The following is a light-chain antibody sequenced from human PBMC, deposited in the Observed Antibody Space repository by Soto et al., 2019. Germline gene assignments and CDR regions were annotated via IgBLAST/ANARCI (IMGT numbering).Light chain of an antibody. J-gene: IGLJ1*01. CDR3: SSYTSSSTLLYV. V-gene: IGLV2-14*01. CDR2: EVS. Sequence: QSALTQPASVSGSPGQSITISCTGSSSDVGGYNYVSWYQQHPGKAPKLMIYEVSNRPSGVSNRFSGSKSGNTASLTISGLQAEDAADYYCSSYTSSSTLLYVFGTGTKVTVL. CDR1: SSDVGGYNY.